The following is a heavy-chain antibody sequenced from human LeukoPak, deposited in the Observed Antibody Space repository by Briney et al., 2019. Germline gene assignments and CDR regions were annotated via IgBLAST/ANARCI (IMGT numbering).Heavy chain of an antibody. V-gene: IGHV3-11*01. Sequence: GGSLRLSCSASGFSFSDYDMNWIRQAPGKGLEWVSYIRSDGSTIYDAASVRGRFSTSRNNAAQSLFLQMNSLRVDDTAVYYCARGGRGYYGDFDFWGQGTLVTVSS. CDR2: IRSDGSTI. D-gene: IGHD3-22*01. CDR1: GFSFSDYD. J-gene: IGHJ4*02. CDR3: ARGGRGYYGDFDF.